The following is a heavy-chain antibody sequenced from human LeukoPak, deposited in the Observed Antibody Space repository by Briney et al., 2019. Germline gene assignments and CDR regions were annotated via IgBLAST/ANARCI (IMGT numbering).Heavy chain of an antibody. D-gene: IGHD3-22*01. J-gene: IGHJ4*02. CDR1: GFTFNNYW. Sequence: PGGSLRLSCAASGFTFNNYWLTWVRQAPGKGLEWVAKISQDGGEKYYVDSVKGRFTISRDSGKNSLYLLMNSLRVEDTAVYYCARAVGSSGCDYWGQGTLVTVSS. V-gene: IGHV3-7*01. CDR2: ISQDGGEK. CDR3: ARAVGSSGCDY.